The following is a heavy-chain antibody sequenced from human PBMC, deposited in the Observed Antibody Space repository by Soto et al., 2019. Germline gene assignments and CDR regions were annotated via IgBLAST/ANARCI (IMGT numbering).Heavy chain of an antibody. CDR1: GYRFTNYW. CDR3: ARTQNWFDP. J-gene: IGHJ5*02. V-gene: IGHV5-51*01. CDR2: IYPGDSDT. Sequence: PGESLKISCKASGYRFTNYWIGWVRQMPGKGLEWMGMIYPGDSDTRISPSFQGQVTISADKSISTAYLQWSSLKATDTATYYCARTQNWFDPWGQGTLVTVSS.